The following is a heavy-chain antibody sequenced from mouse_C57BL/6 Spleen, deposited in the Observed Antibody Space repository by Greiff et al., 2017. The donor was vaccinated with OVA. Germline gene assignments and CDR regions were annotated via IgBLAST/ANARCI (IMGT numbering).Heavy chain of an antibody. CDR3: ARGHGYDWYFDV. J-gene: IGHJ1*03. CDR2: INHDGSST. V-gene: IGHV5-16*01. Sequence: EVNLVESEGGLVQPGSSMKLSCTASGFTFSDYYMAWVRQVPEKGLEWVANINHDGSSTYYLDSLKSRFIISRDNAKNILYLHMSSLESEDAATYYCARGHGYDWYFDVWGTGTTVTVSS. D-gene: IGHD2-2*01. CDR1: GFTFSDYY.